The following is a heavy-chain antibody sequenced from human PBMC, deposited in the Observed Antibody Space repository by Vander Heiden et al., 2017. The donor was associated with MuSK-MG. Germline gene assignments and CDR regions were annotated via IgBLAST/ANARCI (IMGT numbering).Heavy chain of an antibody. J-gene: IGHJ4*02. Sequence: QIPLTAYGPTLLRPTPTLTLTCTLSGFSPRTTGMGVSWIDQPAGTPLEWLALIDWDGDQRYSRSLRGRLTITKDTSRNQVVLAVTNVGPVDTATYYWAHKGLLAARPGYYVGSWGQGTQVTVAS. V-gene: IGHV2-5*02. CDR1: GFSPRTTGMG. CDR3: AHKGLLAARPGYYVGS. CDR2: IDWDGDQ. D-gene: IGHD6-6*01.